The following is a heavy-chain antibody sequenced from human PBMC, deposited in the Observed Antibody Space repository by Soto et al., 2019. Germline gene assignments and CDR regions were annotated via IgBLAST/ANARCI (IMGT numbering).Heavy chain of an antibody. D-gene: IGHD5-12*01. J-gene: IGHJ4*02. CDR1: GFRLSDSG. CDR2: IWYDGTEI. V-gene: IGHV3-33*06. CDR3: AKSRDGYHHGYS. Sequence: QVQLVESGGGVVQPGGSLTLSCAASGFRLSDSGMHWVRQAPGKGLKWLAVIWYDGTEIYDADSAKGRFTISRDTSKNILYLQMNNLRADDTAIYYCAKSRDGYHHGYSWGQGTLVSVSS.